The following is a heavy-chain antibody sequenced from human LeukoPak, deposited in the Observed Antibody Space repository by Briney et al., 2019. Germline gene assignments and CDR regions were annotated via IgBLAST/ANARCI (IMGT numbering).Heavy chain of an antibody. D-gene: IGHD6-13*01. CDR2: IYYSGST. CDR3: ASFSSSYAGDAFDI. V-gene: IGHV4-59*01. Sequence: LSETLSLTCTVSGGSISSYYWSWIRQPPGKGLEWIGYIYYSGSTNYNPSLKSRVTISVDTSKNQFSLKLSSVTAADTAVYYCASFSSSYAGDAFDIWGQGTMVTVSS. J-gene: IGHJ3*02. CDR1: GGSISSYY.